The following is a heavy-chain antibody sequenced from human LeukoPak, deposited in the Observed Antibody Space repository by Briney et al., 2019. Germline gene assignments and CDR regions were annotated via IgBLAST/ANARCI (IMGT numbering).Heavy chain of an antibody. D-gene: IGHD2-2*01. V-gene: IGHV3-23*01. CDR1: EFDFSSHA. CDR3: ARDRKVVPAASAYYYYYGMDV. Sequence: GGSLRLSCAASEFDFSSHAMTWVRQAPGKGLEWVSAISISGSKTYYADSVKGRFTISRDNSKNTLYLQMNSLRAEDTAVYYCARDRKVVPAASAYYYYYGMDVWGQGTTVTVSS. CDR2: ISISGSKT. J-gene: IGHJ6*02.